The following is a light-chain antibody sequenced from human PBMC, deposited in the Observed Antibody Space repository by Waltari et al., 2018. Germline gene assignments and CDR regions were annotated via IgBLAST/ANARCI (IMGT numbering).Light chain of an antibody. CDR1: QSVRRD. J-gene: IGKJ1*01. V-gene: IGKV3-20*01. CDR3: QHYVRLPAT. Sequence: EIVLTQSPGTLSLSPGERATLSCRASQSVRRDLAWYQQKPGQAPRLLIDGVTRATGIPDRFSGSGSGTDFSLTISRLEPEDFAVYYCQHYVRLPATFGQGTKVEIK. CDR2: GV.